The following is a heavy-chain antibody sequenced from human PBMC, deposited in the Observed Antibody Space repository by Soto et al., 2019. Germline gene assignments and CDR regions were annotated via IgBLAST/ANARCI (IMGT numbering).Heavy chain of an antibody. CDR1: GFIFGSYA. J-gene: IGHJ5*02. V-gene: IGHV3-30*16. CDR3: AKSYDLWSPYLSFGDQRDP. Sequence: QVQLVESGGGVVQPGESLRLSCAASGFIFGSYAMNWVRQVPGKGPEWVAVLSTDGSTPYYADSVRGRFTISRDNSKSTLFLLMNSLRPEDTALYFCAKSYDLWSPYLSFGDQRDPWGQGTLVTVSS. CDR2: LSTDGSTP. D-gene: IGHD3-3*01.